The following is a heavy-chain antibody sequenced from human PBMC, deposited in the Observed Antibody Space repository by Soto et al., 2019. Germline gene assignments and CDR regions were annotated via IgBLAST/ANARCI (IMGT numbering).Heavy chain of an antibody. CDR1: GFTFSSYC. Sequence: PGGSLRLSCAASGFTFSSYCMNWVRQAPGKGLEWVSSIGRSGENTYYADSVKGRFTVSRDNSKNMLYLQMNSLRDEDTAVYYCARDRPYYYDSSGYKNFDYWGQGTLVTVSS. CDR2: IGRSGENT. J-gene: IGHJ4*02. D-gene: IGHD3-22*01. V-gene: IGHV3-23*01. CDR3: ARDRPYYYDSSGYKNFDY.